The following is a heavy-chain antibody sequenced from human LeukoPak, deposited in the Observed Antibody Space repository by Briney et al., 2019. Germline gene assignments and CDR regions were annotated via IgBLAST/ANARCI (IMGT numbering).Heavy chain of an antibody. J-gene: IGHJ4*02. CDR1: GFTFSSYA. Sequence: GGSLRLSCAASGFTFSSYAMSWVRQAPGKGLEWVSAISGSGGSTYFADSVKGRFTISRDNSKNTLYLQMNSLRAEDTAVYYCAKQGPRLGYCSSTSCYFDYWGQGTLVTVSS. CDR2: ISGSGGST. CDR3: AKQGPRLGYCSSTSCYFDY. D-gene: IGHD2-2*01. V-gene: IGHV3-23*01.